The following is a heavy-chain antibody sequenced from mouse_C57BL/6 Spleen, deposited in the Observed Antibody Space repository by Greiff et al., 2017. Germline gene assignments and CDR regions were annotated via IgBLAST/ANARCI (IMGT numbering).Heavy chain of an antibody. D-gene: IGHD2-4*01. Sequence: QVQLQQSGAELVKPGASVKLSCKASGYTFTEYTIHWVKQRSGQGLEWIGWFYPGSGSIKYNEKFKDKATLTADKSSSQVYMELSRLTSEDSAVYFCARHEDPIYYDYDGGGYYAMDYWGQGTSVTVSS. CDR1: GYTFTEYT. J-gene: IGHJ4*01. CDR3: ARHEDPIYYDYDGGGYYAMDY. CDR2: FYPGSGSI. V-gene: IGHV1-62-2*01.